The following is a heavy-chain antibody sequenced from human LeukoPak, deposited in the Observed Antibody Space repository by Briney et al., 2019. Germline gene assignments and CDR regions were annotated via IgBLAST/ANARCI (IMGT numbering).Heavy chain of an antibody. V-gene: IGHV4-39*01. D-gene: IGHD6-13*01. Sequence: SETLSLTCTVSGVSISSSSYYWGWIRQPPGKRLEWIGNIYYSGSTYYNPSLKSRLTISVDTSKNQFSLKLSSATAADTAVYFCARRGEAAAKGGRYFDQWGQGTLVTVSS. CDR2: IYYSGST. CDR1: GVSISSSSYY. J-gene: IGHJ4*02. CDR3: ARRGEAAAKGGRYFDQ.